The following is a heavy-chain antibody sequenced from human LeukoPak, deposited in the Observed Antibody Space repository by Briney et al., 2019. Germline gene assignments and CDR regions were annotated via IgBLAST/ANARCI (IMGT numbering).Heavy chain of an antibody. CDR3: ARARSGWYLGQFDY. Sequence: GRSLRLSCVVSGFTFSNYAMHWVRQAPGKGLEWVAVISYDGSNKYYADSVKGRFTISRDNSKNTLYLQMNSLRAEDTAVYYCARARSGWYLGQFDYWGQGTLVTVSS. D-gene: IGHD6-19*01. V-gene: IGHV3-30*04. J-gene: IGHJ4*02. CDR1: GFTFSNYA. CDR2: ISYDGSNK.